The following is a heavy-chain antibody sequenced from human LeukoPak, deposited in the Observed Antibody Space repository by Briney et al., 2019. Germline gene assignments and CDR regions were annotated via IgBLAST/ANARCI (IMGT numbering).Heavy chain of an antibody. CDR2: IYYSGST. J-gene: IGHJ4*02. D-gene: IGHD3-22*01. Sequence: PSQTLSLTCTVSGGSISSGDYYWSWIRQPPGKGLEWIGYIYYSGSTYYNPSLKSRVTISVDTSKNQFSLKLSSVTAADTAVYYCVREGTYYYDSSGYPYYFDYWGQGTLVTVSS. V-gene: IGHV4-30-4*01. CDR3: VREGTYYYDSSGYPYYFDY. CDR1: GGSISSGDYY.